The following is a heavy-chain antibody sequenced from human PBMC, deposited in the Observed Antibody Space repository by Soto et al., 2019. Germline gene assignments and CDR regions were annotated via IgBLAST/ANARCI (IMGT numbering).Heavy chain of an antibody. J-gene: IGHJ4*02. D-gene: IGHD3-22*01. Sequence: PGGSLRLSCLASGFTFSRYWMHWFRQAPGKGLVWVSQINSEGTRSEHADSVKGRFTISRDNAKNTLYLQMNDLRAEDTAVYYCARDYDSSGYHSTFWGQGALVTVSS. CDR1: GFTFSRYW. CDR3: ARDYDSSGYHSTF. CDR2: INSEGTRS. V-gene: IGHV3-74*01.